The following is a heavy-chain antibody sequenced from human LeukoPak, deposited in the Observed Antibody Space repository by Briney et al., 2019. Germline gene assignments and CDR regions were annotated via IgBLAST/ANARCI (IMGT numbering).Heavy chain of an antibody. V-gene: IGHV3-7*04. D-gene: IGHD3-16*01. J-gene: IGHJ4*02. CDR2: IKEDGSEK. CDR3: ARLRGGSYFDY. Sequence: GGSLRLSCAASGFTFSSYWMNWVRQAPGKGLEWVANIKEDGSEKYYVDSVKGRFTISRDNAKNSLYLQMNSLRGEDTAVYYCARLRGGSYFDYWGQGTLVTVSS. CDR1: GFTFSSYW.